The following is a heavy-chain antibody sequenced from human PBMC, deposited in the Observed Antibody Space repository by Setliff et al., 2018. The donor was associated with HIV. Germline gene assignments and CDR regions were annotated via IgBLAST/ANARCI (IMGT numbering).Heavy chain of an antibody. V-gene: IGHV4-4*07. D-gene: IGHD3-3*01. J-gene: IGHJ4*02. Sequence: SETLSLTCNISGASMNSYYWSWVRQSAGQELEWIGRIYVNGKANYNPSLKSRVTMSVGKSKSQFSLRLNSVTAADTAIYYCARGPTIRTSLFGVTYTAAVPSFDYWGQGSLVTVSS. CDR3: ARGPTIRTSLFGVTYTAAVPSFDY. CDR1: GASMNSYY. CDR2: IYVNGKA.